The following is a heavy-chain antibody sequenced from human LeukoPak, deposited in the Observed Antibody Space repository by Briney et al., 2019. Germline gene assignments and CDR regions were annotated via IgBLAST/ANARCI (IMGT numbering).Heavy chain of an antibody. J-gene: IGHJ6*03. D-gene: IGHD2/OR15-2a*01. CDR1: GFTFSSSA. CDR2: ISGSGSGGST. V-gene: IGHV3-23*01. CDR3: ARVSNLYYYYMDV. Sequence: GGSLRLSCAASGFTFSSSAMSWVRRAPGKGLEWVSSISGSGSGGSTYYADSVKGRFTISRDNSKNTLYLQMNSLRAEDTAAYYCARVSNLYYYYMDVWGKGTTVTVSS.